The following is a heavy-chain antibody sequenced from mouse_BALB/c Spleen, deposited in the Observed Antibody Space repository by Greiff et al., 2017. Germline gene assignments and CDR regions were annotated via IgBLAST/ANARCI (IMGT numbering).Heavy chain of an antibody. J-gene: IGHJ2*01. D-gene: IGHD1-1*01. V-gene: IGHV1-5*01. CDR3: TRVPVVGDYLDY. Sequence: EVQLQQPGAELVKPGASVKLSCKASGYTFTSYWMHWVKQRPGQGLEWIGAIYPGNSDTSYNQKFKGKAKLTAVTSTSTAYMELSSLTNEDSAVYYCTRVPVVGDYLDYWGQGTTLTVSS. CDR1: GYTFTSYW. CDR2: IYPGNSDT.